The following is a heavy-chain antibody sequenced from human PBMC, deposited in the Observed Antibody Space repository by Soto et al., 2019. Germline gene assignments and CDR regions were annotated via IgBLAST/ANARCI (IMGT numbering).Heavy chain of an antibody. CDR1: GFTFSSYG. V-gene: IGHV3-30*18. Sequence: QVLLVESGGGVVQPGRSLRLSCAASGFTFSSYGMHWVRQAPGKGLEWVAVISFDGSNQYYADSVKGRFTISRDNSKNTLYLQMNSLRVEDTSVYYCAKVEIVLPAYLGQGTLVTVSS. CDR3: AKVEIVLPAY. CDR2: ISFDGSNQ. D-gene: IGHD5-12*01. J-gene: IGHJ4*02.